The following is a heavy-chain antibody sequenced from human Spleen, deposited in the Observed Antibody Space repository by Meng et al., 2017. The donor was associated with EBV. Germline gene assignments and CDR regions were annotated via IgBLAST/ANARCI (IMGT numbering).Heavy chain of an antibody. D-gene: IGHD3-16*01. CDR2: IYGGGTT. Sequence: EVQLVVFGGGFIQPGGSLRLSCAASGFSVSSNYMSWVRQAPGKGLEWVSVIYGGGTTYYADSVKGRFTISRDKSKNTLYLQMSSLRPEDTAVYYCARYREVGAAIDYWGQGTLVTVSS. CDR1: GFSVSSNY. V-gene: IGHV3-53*01. J-gene: IGHJ4*02. CDR3: ARYREVGAAIDY.